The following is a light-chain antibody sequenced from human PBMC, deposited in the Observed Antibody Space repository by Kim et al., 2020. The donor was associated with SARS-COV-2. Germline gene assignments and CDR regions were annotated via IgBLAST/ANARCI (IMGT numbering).Light chain of an antibody. CDR2: GAS. Sequence: SPGERATLSCRASQSVSSNLAWYHQKPGQAPRLLIYGASTRATGIPARFSGSGSGTEFTLTISSLQSEDFAVYYCQQYNNWPPGTFGQGTKVDIK. V-gene: IGKV3-15*01. CDR1: QSVSSN. J-gene: IGKJ1*01. CDR3: QQYNNWPPGT.